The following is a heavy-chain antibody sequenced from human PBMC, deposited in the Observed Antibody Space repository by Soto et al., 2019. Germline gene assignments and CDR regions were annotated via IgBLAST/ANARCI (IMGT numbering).Heavy chain of an antibody. CDR1: GYTFTGYY. V-gene: IGHV1-2*04. Sequence: SVKVSCKASGYTFTGYYMHWMRQAPGQGLEWMGWINPNSGGTNYALKFQVWVTMTRYTSISTAYMELSRLRSDDTAVYHCARAPPGRAVAVRYYYGMDVWGQGTTVTVSS. CDR2: INPNSGGT. CDR3: ARAPPGRAVAVRYYYGMDV. J-gene: IGHJ6*02. D-gene: IGHD6-19*01.